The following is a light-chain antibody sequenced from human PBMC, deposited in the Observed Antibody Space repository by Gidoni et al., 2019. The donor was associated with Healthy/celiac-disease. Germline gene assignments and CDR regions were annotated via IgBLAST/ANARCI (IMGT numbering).Light chain of an antibody. J-gene: IGKJ5*01. V-gene: IGKV1-39*01. CDR1: QSISSY. Sequence: DPVSITCRASQSISSYLNWYQQKPGKAPKLLIYAASSLQSGVPSRFSGSGSGTDFTLTISSLQPEDFATYYCQQRYSTPITFGQGTRLEIK. CDR2: AAS. CDR3: QQRYSTPIT.